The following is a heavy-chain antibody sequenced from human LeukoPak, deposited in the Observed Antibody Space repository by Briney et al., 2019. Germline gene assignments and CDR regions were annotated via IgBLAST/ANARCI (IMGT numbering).Heavy chain of an antibody. CDR1: GGSISSYY. CDR3: ARGEQLWVLGAYDI. CDR2: IYYSGST. D-gene: IGHD5-18*01. J-gene: IGHJ3*02. Sequence: SETLSLTCTVSGGSISSYYWSWIRQPPEKGLEWIGYIYYSGSTNYNPSLKSRVTISVDTSKNQFSLKLSSVTAADTAVYYCARGEQLWVLGAYDIWGQGTMVTVSS. V-gene: IGHV4-59*01.